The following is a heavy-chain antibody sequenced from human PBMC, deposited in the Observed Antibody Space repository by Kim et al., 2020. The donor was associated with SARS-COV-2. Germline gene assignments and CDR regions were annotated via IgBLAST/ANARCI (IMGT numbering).Heavy chain of an antibody. CDR2: ISYDGSNK. CDR3: ARDPSRGGVWLSDGFDI. V-gene: IGHV3-30*03. Sequence: GGSLRLSCAASGFTFSSYGMHWVRQAPGKGLEWVAVISYDGSNKYYADSVKGRFTISRDNSKNTLYLQMNSLRAEDTAVYYCARDPSRGGVWLSDGFDIWGQGTMVTVSS. J-gene: IGHJ3*02. CDR1: GFTFSSYG. D-gene: IGHD3-16*01.